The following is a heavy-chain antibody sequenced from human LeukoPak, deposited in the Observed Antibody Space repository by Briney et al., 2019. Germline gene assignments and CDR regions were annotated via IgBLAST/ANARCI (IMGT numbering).Heavy chain of an antibody. CDR1: GGSISSYY. J-gene: IGHJ4*02. D-gene: IGHD5-24*01. V-gene: IGHV4-59*12. CDR2: IYYGGST. CDR3: ASERDGYNQGLDY. Sequence: SGPGLVKPSETLSLTCTVSGGSISSYYWSWIRQPPGKGLEWIGYIYYGGSTNYNPSLKSRVTISVDTSKNQISLKLSSVTAADTAVYYCASERDGYNQGLDYWGQGTLVTVSS.